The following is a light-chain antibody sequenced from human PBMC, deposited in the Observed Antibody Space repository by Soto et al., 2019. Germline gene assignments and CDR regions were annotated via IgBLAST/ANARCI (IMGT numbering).Light chain of an antibody. CDR3: QRFGTSPPWT. CDR2: GTS. CDR1: QSVSSY. J-gene: IGKJ1*01. V-gene: IGKV3-20*01. Sequence: EIVMTQSPATLSVSPGERATLSCRASQSVSSYLAWYQQKPGQAPRLLIYGTSIRATGIPDRFSGSGSGTDFTLTITRLEPEDFAVYYCQRFGTSPPWTFGQGTKVEFK.